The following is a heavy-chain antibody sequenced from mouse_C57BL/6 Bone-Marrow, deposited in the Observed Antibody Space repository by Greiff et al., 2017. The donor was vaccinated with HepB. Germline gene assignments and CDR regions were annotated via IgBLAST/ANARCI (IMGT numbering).Heavy chain of an antibody. J-gene: IGHJ2*01. V-gene: IGHV1-5*01. D-gene: IGHD1-1*01. CDR1: GYTFTSYW. CDR2: IYPGNSDT. CDR3: TATVVATYIDY. Sequence: EVKLMESGTVLARPGASVKMSCKTSGYTFTSYWMHWVKQRPGQGLEWIGAIYPGNSDTSYNQKFKGKAKLTADTSTSTAYMEISSLPIEDSAVYYCTATVVATYIDYWGQGTTLTVSS.